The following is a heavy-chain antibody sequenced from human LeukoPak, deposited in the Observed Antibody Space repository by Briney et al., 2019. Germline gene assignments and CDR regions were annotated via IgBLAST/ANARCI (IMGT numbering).Heavy chain of an antibody. V-gene: IGHV3-30*02. D-gene: IGHD2-2*01. Sequence: TGRSLRLSCAASGLTFSNYGMHWVRQAPGKGLEWVAFARYDESTKFYADSVKGRFTISRDNSKTTLYLQMNSLRAEDTADCAKDLPAAYFDYWGQGTLVTVSS. J-gene: IGHJ4*02. CDR3: AKDLPAAYFDY. CDR2: ARYDESTK. CDR1: GLTFSNYG.